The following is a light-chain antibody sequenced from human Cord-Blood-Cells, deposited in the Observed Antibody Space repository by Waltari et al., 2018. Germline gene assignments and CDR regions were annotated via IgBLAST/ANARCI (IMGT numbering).Light chain of an antibody. CDR1: PSVLYSSNNKNY. V-gene: IGKV4-1*01. J-gene: IGKJ2*01. CDR3: QQYYSTPYT. Sequence: DSVMTQSPDSLAVSLGERATINCKSSPSVLYSSNNKNYLAWYQQKPGQPPKLLIYWASTRESGVPDRSSGSGSGTDFTLTISSLQAEDVAVYYCQQYYSTPYTFGQGTKLEIK. CDR2: WAS.